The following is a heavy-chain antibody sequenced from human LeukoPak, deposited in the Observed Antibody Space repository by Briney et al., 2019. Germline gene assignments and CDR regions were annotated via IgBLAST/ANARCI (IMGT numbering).Heavy chain of an antibody. CDR3: ARERGVAVAGEGVDA. J-gene: IGHJ5*02. CDR2: INPSGGST. CDR1: GYTFTRHY. D-gene: IGHD6-19*01. Sequence: ASVRVSCKASGYTFTRHYMQWVRQAPGQGLEWMGIINPSGGSTSYAQKFQGRVTLTRDTSTSTVYMELSSLRSEDTAVYYCARERGVAVAGEGVDAWGQGTPVTVSS. V-gene: IGHV1-46*01.